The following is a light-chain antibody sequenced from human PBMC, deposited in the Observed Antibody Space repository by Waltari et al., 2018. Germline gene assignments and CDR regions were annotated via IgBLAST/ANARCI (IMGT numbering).Light chain of an antibody. CDR1: QTVYSNW. CDR2: RAS. Sequence: EIVLTQSPRTLSSSPGARATLPCRASQTVYSNWLAWYQQRPGQAPRLLISRASDRATGTPDRFSGSVSGTEFTLTISRLEPEDFAVYYCQQYSISPFTFGPGTRVDV. CDR3: QQYSISPFT. V-gene: IGKV3-20*01. J-gene: IGKJ3*01.